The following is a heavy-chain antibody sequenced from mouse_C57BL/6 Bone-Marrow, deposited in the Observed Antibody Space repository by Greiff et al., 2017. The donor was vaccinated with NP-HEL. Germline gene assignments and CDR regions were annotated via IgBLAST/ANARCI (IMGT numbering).Heavy chain of an antibody. D-gene: IGHD1-1*01. CDR3: AREDGSSIAY. CDR2: INPSSGYT. V-gene: IGHV1-4*01. CDR1: GYTFTSYT. Sequence: VQLVESGAELARPGASVKMSCKASGYTFTSYTMHWVKQRPGQGLEWIGYINPSSGYTKYNQKFKDKATLTADKSSSTAYMQLSSLTSEDSAVYYCAREDGSSIAYWGQGTLVTVSA. J-gene: IGHJ3*01.